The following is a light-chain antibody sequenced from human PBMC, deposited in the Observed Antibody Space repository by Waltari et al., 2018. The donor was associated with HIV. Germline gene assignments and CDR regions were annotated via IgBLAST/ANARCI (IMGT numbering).Light chain of an antibody. CDR2: KAS. V-gene: IGKV1-5*03. CDR1: ESITSW. CDR3: QQYHNKPLT. Sequence: DVQMTQSPSTLSASMGDRVTITCRASESITSWLAWYQQKPGKSPKLLIYKASTLESGVPSRFSGSGSETEFTLTINSLQPDDFATYYCQQYHNKPLTFGGGTKVEIK. J-gene: IGKJ4*01.